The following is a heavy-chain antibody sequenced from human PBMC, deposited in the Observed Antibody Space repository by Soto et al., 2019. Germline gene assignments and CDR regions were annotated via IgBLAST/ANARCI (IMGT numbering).Heavy chain of an antibody. V-gene: IGHV4-34*01. CDR2: INHSGST. J-gene: IGHJ3*02. CDR3: ASHRRGRGHYFNDAFDI. Sequence: SETLSLTCAFYVGSFSGYDWSCIRDAPGKWLEWIGEINHSGSTNYNPSLKSRVTISVDTSKNQFSLKLSSVTAADTAVYHCASHRRGRGHYFNDAFDIWGQRTMVNVSS. CDR1: VGSFSGYD. D-gene: IGHD3-22*01.